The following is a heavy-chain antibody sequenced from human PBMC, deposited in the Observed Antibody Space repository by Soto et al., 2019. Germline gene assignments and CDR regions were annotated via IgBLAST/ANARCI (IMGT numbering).Heavy chain of an antibody. CDR1: GFTFSSYA. CDR3: VRDKSPYSSGWHNRHFDY. CDR2: ISYDGSNK. J-gene: IGHJ4*02. D-gene: IGHD6-19*01. V-gene: IGHV3-30-3*01. Sequence: QVQLVESGGGVVQPGRSLRLSCAASGFTFSSYAMLWVRQAPGKGLEWVAVISYDGSNKYYADSVKGRFTISRDNSKTLYLQMNSLRAEDTAVSYCVRDKSPYSSGWHNRHFDYWGQGTLVTVSS.